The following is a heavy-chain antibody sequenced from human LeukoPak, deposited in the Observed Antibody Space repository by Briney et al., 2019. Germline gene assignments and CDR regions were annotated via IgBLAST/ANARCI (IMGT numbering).Heavy chain of an antibody. Sequence: SETLSLTCAVSGYSISSSSYYWGWIRQPPGKGLEWIGSIYYSGSTYYNPSLKSRVTISVDTSKNQFSLKLSSVTAADTAVYYCARQSSGYRPYYFDYWGQGTLVTVSS. J-gene: IGHJ4*02. V-gene: IGHV4-39*01. CDR3: ARQSSGYRPYYFDY. CDR2: IYYSGST. D-gene: IGHD3-10*01. CDR1: GYSISSSSYY.